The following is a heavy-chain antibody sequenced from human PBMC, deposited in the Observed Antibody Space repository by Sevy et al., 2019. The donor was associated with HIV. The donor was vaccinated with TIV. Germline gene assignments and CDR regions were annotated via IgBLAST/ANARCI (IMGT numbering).Heavy chain of an antibody. D-gene: IGHD5-12*01. Sequence: GGSLRLSCVASGFSFSSYGMHWVRQAPGKGLEWVAVIWYDGSNKEYADSVKGRFTISRDNSKDTLYLQMNSLRAEDTAVYYCARDRDGYNPPDYWGQGTLVTVSS. J-gene: IGHJ4*02. CDR1: GFSFSSYG. CDR2: IWYDGSNK. CDR3: ARDRDGYNPPDY. V-gene: IGHV3-33*01.